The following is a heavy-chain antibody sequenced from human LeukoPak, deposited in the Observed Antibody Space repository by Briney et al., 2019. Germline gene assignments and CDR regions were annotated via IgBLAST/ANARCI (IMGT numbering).Heavy chain of an antibody. Sequence: GGSLRLSCAASGFTFSSYAMSWVRQAPGKGLEWVSAISGSGGSTYYADSVKGRFTISRDNSKNTLYLQMNSLRAEDTAVYYCARLGVTDYDFWSGYRSASDIWGQGTMVTVSS. CDR1: GFTFSSYA. V-gene: IGHV3-23*01. CDR2: ISGSGGST. D-gene: IGHD3-3*01. CDR3: ARLGVTDYDFWSGYRSASDI. J-gene: IGHJ3*02.